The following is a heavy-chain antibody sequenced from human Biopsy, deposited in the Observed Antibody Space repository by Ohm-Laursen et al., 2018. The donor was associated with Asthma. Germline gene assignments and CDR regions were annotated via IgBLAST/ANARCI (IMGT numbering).Heavy chain of an antibody. CDR3: TRREYSDSRISPLDL. D-gene: IGHD3-22*01. J-gene: IGHJ3*01. V-gene: IGHV3-7*01. Sequence: SLRLSCTASGFTFGDYCMSWVRQVPGQGLERVANIKHDGSEKNHVDSLRGRVTISRDNAKDSLYLQMNSLRAEDTAVYYCTRREYSDSRISPLDLWGHGTMVTVSS. CDR1: GFTFGDYC. CDR2: IKHDGSEK.